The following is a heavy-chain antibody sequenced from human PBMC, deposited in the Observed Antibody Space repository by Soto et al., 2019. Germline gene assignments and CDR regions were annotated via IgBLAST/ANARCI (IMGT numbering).Heavy chain of an antibody. CDR2: IYYSGST. J-gene: IGHJ5*02. CDR3: ARLYVEMATISWFDP. V-gene: IGHV4-39*01. Sequence: SETLSLTCTVSGGSISSSSYYWGWIRQPPGKGLEWIGSIYYSGSTYYNPSLKSRVTISVDTSKNQFSLKLSSVTAADTAVYYCARLYVEMATISWFDPWGQGTLVTVST. CDR1: GGSISSSSYY. D-gene: IGHD5-12*01.